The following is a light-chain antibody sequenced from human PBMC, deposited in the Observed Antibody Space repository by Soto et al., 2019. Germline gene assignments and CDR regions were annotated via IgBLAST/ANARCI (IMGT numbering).Light chain of an antibody. CDR3: QQYDDLPTT. CDR2: DAS. Sequence: DIQMTQSPSSLSASVGDRVTITCQARQDISKFLNWYQLKPGKAPKLLIYDASNLETGVPSRFSGSGFGTDFTFTISSLKPEDIATYYCQQYDDLPTTFGQGTRLEIK. CDR1: QDISKF. V-gene: IGKV1-33*01. J-gene: IGKJ5*01.